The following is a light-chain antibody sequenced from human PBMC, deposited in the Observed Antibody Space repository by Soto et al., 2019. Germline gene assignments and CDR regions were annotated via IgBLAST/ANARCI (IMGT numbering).Light chain of an antibody. Sequence: DIQMTQSPSSLSASVLERFTITCQASQDIDKYLNWYQQKPGKAPKLLIDDVTNLEAGVPSRFRGSGSGTDFTFTISRLQPEDIATYYCQQYENLPTFGQGTRLEIK. J-gene: IGKJ5*01. CDR2: DVT. CDR1: QDIDKY. CDR3: QQYENLPT. V-gene: IGKV1-33*01.